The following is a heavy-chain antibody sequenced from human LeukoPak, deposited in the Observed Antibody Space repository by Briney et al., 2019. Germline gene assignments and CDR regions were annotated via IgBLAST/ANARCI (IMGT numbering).Heavy chain of an antibody. Sequence: GGSLRLSCVASGFTLSSYVMSWVRQAPGKGLEWVSVISGSGSSTYYADSVKGRFTISRDNSKNTLYLQMNSLRAEDTAAYYCARTGTLYYYYLMDVWGQGTMVTVSS. CDR1: GFTLSSYV. V-gene: IGHV3-23*01. J-gene: IGHJ6*02. D-gene: IGHD3/OR15-3a*01. CDR3: ARTGTLYYYYLMDV. CDR2: ISGSGSST.